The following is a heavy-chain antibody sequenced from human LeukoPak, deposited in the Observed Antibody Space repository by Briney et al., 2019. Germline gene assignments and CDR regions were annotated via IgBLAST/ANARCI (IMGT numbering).Heavy chain of an antibody. J-gene: IGHJ4*02. CDR1: GYTFTSYG. D-gene: IGHD6-13*01. CDR3: ARVKEGIAGPYYFDY. V-gene: IGHV1-18*01. CDR2: ISAYNGNT. Sequence: ASVKVSCKASGYTFTSYGISWARQAPGQGLEWMGWISAYNGNTNYAQKLQGRVTMTTDTSTSTAYMELRSLRSDDTAVYYCARVKEGIAGPYYFDYWGQGTLVTVSS.